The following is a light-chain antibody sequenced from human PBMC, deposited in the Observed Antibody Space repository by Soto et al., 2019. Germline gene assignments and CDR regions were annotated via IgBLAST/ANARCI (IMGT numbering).Light chain of an antibody. Sequence: VMTQSPATLSLSPGDSATLSCRASQSISSDLAWYQQTTGQAPRLLIYGESTRATGIPDRLSGAGSGTEFKLTISRLQSEDFAVYYCQQYGSSPITFGQGTRLEIK. CDR2: GES. CDR3: QQYGSSPIT. V-gene: IGKV3-15*01. J-gene: IGKJ5*01. CDR1: QSISSD.